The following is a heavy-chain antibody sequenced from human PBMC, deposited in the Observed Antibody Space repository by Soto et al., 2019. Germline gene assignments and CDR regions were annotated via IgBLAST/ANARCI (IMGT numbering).Heavy chain of an antibody. Sequence: ASVKVSCKASGYTFTSYDINWVRQATGQGLEWMGWMNPNSGNTGYAQKFQGRVTMTRNTSISTAYMELGSLRSEDTAVYYCARGECSSTSCFQGDYYYYMDVWGKGTTVTVSS. V-gene: IGHV1-8*01. CDR3: ARGECSSTSCFQGDYYYYMDV. CDR2: MNPNSGNT. J-gene: IGHJ6*03. D-gene: IGHD2-2*01. CDR1: GYTFTSYD.